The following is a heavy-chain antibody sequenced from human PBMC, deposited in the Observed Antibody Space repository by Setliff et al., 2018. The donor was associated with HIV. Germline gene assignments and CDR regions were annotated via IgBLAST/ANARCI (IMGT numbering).Heavy chain of an antibody. CDR1: GYTFSKYG. CDR3: ARDPELKQWLVRSPSFYFDY. CDR2: IIPNSGGT. V-gene: IGHV1-2*02. D-gene: IGHD6-19*01. J-gene: IGHJ4*02. Sequence: GASVKVSCKTSGYTFSKYGISWVRQAPGQGLEYMGYIIPNSGGTMFARKFQDRVTMTRDTSISTVYLELSRLTSDDTAVYFCARDPELKQWLVRSPSFYFDYWGQGTLVTVSS.